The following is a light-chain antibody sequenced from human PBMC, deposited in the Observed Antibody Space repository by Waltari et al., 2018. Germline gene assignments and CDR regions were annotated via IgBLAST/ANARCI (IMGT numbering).Light chain of an antibody. V-gene: IGLV2-23*01. CDR3: CSSAGSSTLL. J-gene: IGLJ2*01. CDR1: SSDVGSYNL. Sequence: QSALTQPASVSGSPGQSITVSCTVTSSDVGSYNLVSWYQQRPGKAPKLMIYECSKWPAGISNRCSGSKSGNTASLTISVLQAEDEADYYCCSSAGSSTLLFGGGTKVTVL. CDR2: ECS.